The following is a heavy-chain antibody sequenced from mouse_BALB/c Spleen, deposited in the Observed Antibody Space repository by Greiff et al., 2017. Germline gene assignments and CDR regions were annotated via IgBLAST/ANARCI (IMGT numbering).Heavy chain of an antibody. CDR3: ARRPGSPYFDV. CDR2: ILPGSGST. Sequence: QVQLKESGAELMKPGASVKISCKATGYTFSSYWIEWVKQRPGHGLEWIGEILPGSGSTNYNEKFKGKATFTADTSSNTAYMQLSSLTSEDSAVYYCARRPGSPYFDVWGAGTTVTVSS. CDR1: GYTFSSYW. V-gene: IGHV1-9*01. J-gene: IGHJ1*01.